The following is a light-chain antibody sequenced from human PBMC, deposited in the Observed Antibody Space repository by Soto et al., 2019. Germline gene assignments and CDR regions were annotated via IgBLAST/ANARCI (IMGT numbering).Light chain of an antibody. J-gene: IGLJ2*01. Sequence: QSALTQPPSVSGAPGQRVTISCTGSSSNTGTGYDVHWYQQLPGTAPKLLVYGNSNRPSGVPDRFSGSKSGASASLAITGLQAEDEADYFCQSYDSGLRGSVFGGGTQLTVL. CDR3: QSYDSGLRGSV. CDR1: SSNTGTGYD. CDR2: GNS. V-gene: IGLV1-40*01.